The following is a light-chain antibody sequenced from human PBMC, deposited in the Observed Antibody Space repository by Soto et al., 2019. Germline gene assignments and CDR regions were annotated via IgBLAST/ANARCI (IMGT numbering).Light chain of an antibody. V-gene: IGLV1-40*01. CDR2: GNT. CDR3: QSYDYSLSGVV. CDR1: SSNIGAGYS. Sequence: QSVLTQPPSVSGAPGQRVTISCTGNSSNIGAGYSVHWYQQLPATAPKLLIYGNTNRPSGVPDRFSGSKSGPSGSLAITGLQAEDEADYYCQSYDYSLSGVVFGGGTQLTVL. J-gene: IGLJ2*01.